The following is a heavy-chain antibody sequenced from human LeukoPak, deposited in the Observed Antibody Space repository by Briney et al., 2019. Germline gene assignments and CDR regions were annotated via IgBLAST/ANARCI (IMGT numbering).Heavy chain of an antibody. CDR3: ARESAGVGYIYGYFY. Sequence: ASVKVSCKASGYTFTGCYMHWVRQAPGQGLEWMGWIIPNSGDTNYAQKFRGRVTMTRDTSINTAYMELTSLTSDDTAVYYCARESAGVGYIYGYFYWGQGTLVTVSS. CDR1: GYTFTGCY. D-gene: IGHD5-18*01. V-gene: IGHV1-2*02. CDR2: IIPNSGDT. J-gene: IGHJ4*02.